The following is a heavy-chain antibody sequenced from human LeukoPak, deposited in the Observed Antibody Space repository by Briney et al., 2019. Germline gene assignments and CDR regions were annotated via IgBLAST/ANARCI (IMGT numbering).Heavy chain of an antibody. D-gene: IGHD5-18*01. Sequence: RWASVKVFCKASGYTFTSYYMHWVRQAPGQGLEWMGIINPSGGSTSYAQKFQGRVTMTRDTSTSTVYMELSSLRSEDTAVYYCASRGYSSFSFDYWGQGTLVTVSS. J-gene: IGHJ4*02. CDR3: ASRGYSSFSFDY. CDR2: INPSGGST. CDR1: GYTFTSYY. V-gene: IGHV1-46*01.